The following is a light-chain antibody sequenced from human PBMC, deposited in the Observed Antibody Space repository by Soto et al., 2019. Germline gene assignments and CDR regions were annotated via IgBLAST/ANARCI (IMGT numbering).Light chain of an antibody. J-gene: IGKJ4*01. CDR3: QQFSSYPLT. V-gene: IGKV3-20*01. CDR1: QTVRNNY. Sequence: EFVLTQSPGTLSLSPGERATLSCRASQTVRNNYLAWYQQKPGQAPRLLIYAASSRATGIPDSVSGGGSGTDFTLTISRLEPEGFAVYYCQQFSSYPLTFGGGTKVDIK. CDR2: AAS.